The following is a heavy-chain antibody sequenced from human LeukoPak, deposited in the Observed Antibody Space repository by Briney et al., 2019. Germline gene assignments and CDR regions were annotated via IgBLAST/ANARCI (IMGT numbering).Heavy chain of an antibody. Sequence: SETLSLTCTVSGGSISSSSYSWGWIRQPPGKGLEWIGSMYYSGSTYYNPTLKSRVTISVDTSKNQFSLKLSSVTAADTAVYYCARAGGYSYALLPYGMDVWGQGTTVTVSS. CDR1: GGSISSSSYS. CDR3: ARAGGYSYALLPYGMDV. D-gene: IGHD5-18*01. J-gene: IGHJ6*02. CDR2: MYYSGST. V-gene: IGHV4-39*01.